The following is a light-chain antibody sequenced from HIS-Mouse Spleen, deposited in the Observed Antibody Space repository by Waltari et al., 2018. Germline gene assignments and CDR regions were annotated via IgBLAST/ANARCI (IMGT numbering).Light chain of an antibody. Sequence: SYELTQPPSVSVSPGQTARITCSGDALPKQYAYWYQQKPGQAPVLVIYKDSERPSGIPERFSGSSSGTTVTLTISGVQAEDEADYYCSSYTSSSPLFGGGTKLTVL. J-gene: IGLJ2*01. CDR1: ALPKQY. V-gene: IGLV3-25*03. CDR3: SSYTSSSPL. CDR2: KDS.